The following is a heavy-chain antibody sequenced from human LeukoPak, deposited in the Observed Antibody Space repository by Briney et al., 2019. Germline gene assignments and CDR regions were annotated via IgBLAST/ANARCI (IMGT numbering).Heavy chain of an antibody. V-gene: IGHV4-4*02. Sequence: PSETLSLTCGVSGGSITNTNYWTWVRQPPGKGLEWIGEVNLQGSTNYNPSLMGRVAISVDTSENHISLQLTSVTAADTAVYYCARGGRDGYTLYPFDYWGQGTLVTVSS. CDR1: GGSITNTNY. D-gene: IGHD5-24*01. CDR2: VNLQGST. CDR3: ARGGRDGYTLYPFDY. J-gene: IGHJ4*02.